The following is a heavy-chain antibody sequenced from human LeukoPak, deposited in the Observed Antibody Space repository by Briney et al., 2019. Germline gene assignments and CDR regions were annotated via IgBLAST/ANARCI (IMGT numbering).Heavy chain of an antibody. CDR2: IYYSGST. CDR1: GGSISSGDYY. J-gene: IGHJ5*02. D-gene: IGHD6-13*01. V-gene: IGHV4-30-4*08. Sequence: PSETLSLTCTVSGGSISSGDYYWSWIRQPPGKGLEWIGYIYYSGSTYYNPSLKSRVTISVDTSKNQFSLKLSSVTAADTAVYYCARQEGGIAAANWFDPWGQGTLVTVSS. CDR3: ARQEGGIAAANWFDP.